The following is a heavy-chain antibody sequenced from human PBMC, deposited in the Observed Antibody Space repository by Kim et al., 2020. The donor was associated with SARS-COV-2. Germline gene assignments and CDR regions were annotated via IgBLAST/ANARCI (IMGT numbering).Heavy chain of an antibody. D-gene: IGHD3-10*01. J-gene: IGHJ4*02. Sequence: SVKGWFTITRDNAKNTKYLKMNSLRAEDTAVYYCAKDTYYYGSGKSLVDYWGQGTLVTVSS. CDR3: AKDTYYYGSGKSLVDY. V-gene: IGHV3-23*01.